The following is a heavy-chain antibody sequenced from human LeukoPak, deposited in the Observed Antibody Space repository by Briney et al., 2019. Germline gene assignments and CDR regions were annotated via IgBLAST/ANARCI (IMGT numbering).Heavy chain of an antibody. CDR2: IYHSGST. Sequence: SETLSLTCAVSGGSISSGGYSWSWIRQPPGKGLEWIGYIYHSGSTYYNPSLKSRVTISVDRSKNQFSLKLSSVTAADTAVYYCARKSRTTFDAFDIWGQGTMVTVSS. CDR3: ARKSRTTFDAFDI. D-gene: IGHD1-1*01. J-gene: IGHJ3*02. CDR1: GGSISSGGYS. V-gene: IGHV4-30-2*01.